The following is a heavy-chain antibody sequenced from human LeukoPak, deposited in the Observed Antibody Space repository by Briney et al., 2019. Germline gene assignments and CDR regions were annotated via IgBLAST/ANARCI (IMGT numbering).Heavy chain of an antibody. CDR1: GFTFSSHV. D-gene: IGHD2-8*01. V-gene: IGHV3-30*18. Sequence: SGGSLRLSCAASGFTFSSHVMHWVRQAPGKGLDWVAVISYDGSNKYYADSVKGRFTISRDNSKNTLYLQMNSLRAEDTAVYYCAKDGLGYCTNGVCSAPYYYYYYGMGVWGQGTTVTVSS. J-gene: IGHJ6*02. CDR3: AKDGLGYCTNGVCSAPYYYYYYGMGV. CDR2: ISYDGSNK.